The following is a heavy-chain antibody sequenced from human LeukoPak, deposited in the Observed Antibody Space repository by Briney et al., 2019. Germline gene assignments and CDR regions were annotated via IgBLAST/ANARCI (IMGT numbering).Heavy chain of an antibody. D-gene: IGHD1-26*01. CDR3: ARSLVVGASFDY. CDR2: IYYSGST. V-gene: IGHV4-30-4*08. J-gene: IGHJ4*02. Sequence: SQTLSLTCTVSGGSISSGSYYWSWIRQPPGKGLEWIGYIYYSGSTYYNPSLKSRVTISVDTSKNQFSLKLSSVTAADTAVYYCARSLVVGASFDYWGQGTLVTVSS. CDR1: GGSISSGSYY.